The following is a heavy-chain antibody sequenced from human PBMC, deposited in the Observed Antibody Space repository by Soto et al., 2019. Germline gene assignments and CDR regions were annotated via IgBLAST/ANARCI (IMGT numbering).Heavy chain of an antibody. J-gene: IGHJ4*02. Sequence: PSQTLSLTCAISGDSVSSNSAAWNWIRQSPSRGLEWLGRTYYRSRWYSDYAGSVKSRITINADTSKNQFSLHLNSVTPQDTAVYYCARGSGYFDWLPIWEFDYWGQGTLVTVSS. CDR2: TYYRSRWYS. V-gene: IGHV6-1*01. CDR3: ARGSGYFDWLPIWEFDY. D-gene: IGHD3-9*01. CDR1: GDSVSSNSAA.